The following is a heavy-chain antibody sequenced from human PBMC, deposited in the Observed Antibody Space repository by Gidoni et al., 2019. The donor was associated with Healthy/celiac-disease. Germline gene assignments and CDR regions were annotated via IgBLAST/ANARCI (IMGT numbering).Heavy chain of an antibody. D-gene: IGHD1-26*01. Sequence: QVQLQESGPGLVKPSETLSLTCAVSGYSISSGYYWGWIRQPPGNGLEWFGRLYHSGITYYYPSLKSRVTISVDTSKNQFSLRLNSVTAADTAVYYCARAHGRELLTEVAYWGQGTLVTVSS. V-gene: IGHV4-38-2*01. CDR3: ARAHGRELLTEVAY. J-gene: IGHJ4*02. CDR1: GYSISSGYY. CDR2: LYHSGIT.